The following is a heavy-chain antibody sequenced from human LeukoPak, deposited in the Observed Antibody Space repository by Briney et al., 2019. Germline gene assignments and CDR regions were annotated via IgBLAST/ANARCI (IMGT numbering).Heavy chain of an antibody. D-gene: IGHD3-9*01. CDR3: RSYYDIEDGYYYYGMDV. CDR2: IGDYGGHI. Sequence: PGGSLRLSCAASGFTFNNYAMSWVRQVPGKGLEWVSAIGDYGGHIYYADSVKGRFTISRDNSKNTLYLQMNSLRAEDTAVYYCRSYYDIEDGYYYYGMDVWGQGTTVTVSS. V-gene: IGHV3-23*01. J-gene: IGHJ6*02. CDR1: GFTFNNYA.